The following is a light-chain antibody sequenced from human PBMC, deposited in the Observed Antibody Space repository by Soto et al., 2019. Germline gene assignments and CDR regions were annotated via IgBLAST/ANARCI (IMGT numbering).Light chain of an antibody. CDR3: QQGYTSPRT. CDR1: QSIADY. J-gene: IGKJ1*01. CDR2: VAS. Sequence: DIQMTQSPSSLSASVGDSVTITCRASQSIADYLNWYQQRPGKAPTLLIYVASSWQKGVPSRFSGHGSGTEFPLSINKLQPEDFATYFCQQGYTSPRTFGKGTRVEIK. V-gene: IGKV1-39*01.